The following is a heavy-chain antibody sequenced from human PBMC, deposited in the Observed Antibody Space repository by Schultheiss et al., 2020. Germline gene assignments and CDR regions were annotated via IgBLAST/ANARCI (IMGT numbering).Heavy chain of an antibody. Sequence: GGSLRLSCAASGFTFSTFWMTWVRQAPGKGLEWISFISSSGSTKYYADSVRGRFTTSRDNARNSLYLQMSSLRAEDTAVYYCARLLWFGANWFDPWGQGTLVTVSS. CDR2: ISSSGSTK. CDR1: GFTFSTFW. V-gene: IGHV3-48*01. CDR3: ARLLWFGANWFDP. D-gene: IGHD3-10*01. J-gene: IGHJ5*02.